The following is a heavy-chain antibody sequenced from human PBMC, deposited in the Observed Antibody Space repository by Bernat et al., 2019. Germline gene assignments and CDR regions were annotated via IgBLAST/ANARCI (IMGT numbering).Heavy chain of an antibody. CDR3: TTDPRIVGAMGIDY. J-gene: IGHJ4*02. CDR1: GFTLSNAW. Sequence: EVQLVESGGGLVKPGGSLRLSCAASGFTLSNAWMSWVRQAPGKGLEWVGRIKSKTDGGTTDYAAPVKGRFTISRDDSKNTLYLQMNSLKTEDTAVYYCTTDPRIVGAMGIDYWGQGTLVTVSS. D-gene: IGHD1-26*01. V-gene: IGHV3-15*01. CDR2: IKSKTDGGTT.